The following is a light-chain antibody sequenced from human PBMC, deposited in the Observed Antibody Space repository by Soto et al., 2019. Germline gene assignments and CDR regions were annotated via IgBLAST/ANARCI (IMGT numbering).Light chain of an antibody. Sequence: DIELIPAPSILLAYIGDRVTITCRASQSISGWLAWYQQKPGKVPKLLIFDASTLDSGVPPRFSGSGSGTEFTLTISSLQPDDFATYYCQQYNSYSTFGQGTKVDIK. CDR1: QSISGW. V-gene: IGKV1-5*01. CDR3: QQYNSYST. CDR2: DAS. J-gene: IGKJ1*01.